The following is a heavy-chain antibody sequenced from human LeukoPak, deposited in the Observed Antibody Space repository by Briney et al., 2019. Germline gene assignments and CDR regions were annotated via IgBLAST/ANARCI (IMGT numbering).Heavy chain of an antibody. CDR1: GITLSNYA. CDR2: ISGGASNK. D-gene: IGHD3-10*01. J-gene: IGHJ4*02. Sequence: PGGSLRLSCVVSGITLSNYAMSWVRQAPGKGLEWVSGISGGASNKKYADSVKGRFTISRDNSLNTLHLQMNSLRAEDTAVYFCARRGIVIRGLLIIGFHKEAYYFDYWGQGVLVTVSS. CDR3: ARRGIVIRGLLIIGFHKEAYYFDY. V-gene: IGHV3-23*01.